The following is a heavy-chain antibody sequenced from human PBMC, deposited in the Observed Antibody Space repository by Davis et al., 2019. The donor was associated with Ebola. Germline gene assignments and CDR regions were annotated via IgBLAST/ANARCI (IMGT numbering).Heavy chain of an antibody. V-gene: IGHV3-21*04. D-gene: IGHD5-24*01. CDR3: AKDRRGYNSAADY. CDR1: GFTVSSNY. Sequence: PGGSLRLSCAASGFTVSSNYMSWVRQAPGKGLEWVSSISSSSSYIYYADSVKGRFTISRDNSKNTLYLQMNSLRADDTAVYYCAKDRRGYNSAADYWGQGTLVTVSS. J-gene: IGHJ4*02. CDR2: ISSSSSYI.